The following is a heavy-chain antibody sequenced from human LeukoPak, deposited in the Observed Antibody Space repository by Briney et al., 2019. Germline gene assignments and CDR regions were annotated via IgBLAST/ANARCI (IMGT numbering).Heavy chain of an antibody. D-gene: IGHD5-24*01. J-gene: IGHJ4*02. V-gene: IGHV3-30*18. CDR3: AKGDGYNLRVSH. Sequence: GGSLRLSCAASEFTFSSYVMHWVRQAPGKGLEWVAVISSDGSNKHYADSVKGRFTISRDNSKNTLCLQMNSLRVEDTAVYYCAKGDGYNLRVSHWGQGTLVTVSS. CDR2: ISSDGSNK. CDR1: EFTFSSYV.